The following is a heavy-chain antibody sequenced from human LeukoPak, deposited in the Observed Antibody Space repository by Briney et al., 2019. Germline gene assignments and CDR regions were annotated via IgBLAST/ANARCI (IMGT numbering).Heavy chain of an antibody. D-gene: IGHD4-17*01. V-gene: IGHV1-2*04. Sequence: ASVTVSCKASGYTFTDHYMHWVRQAPGQGLEWMGRINPKTGGTHYAQNFQGSVTMTRDTSTSTAYLDLSRLGSDDTSVYFCARGSSDYYVPDYWGQGTLVTVSS. J-gene: IGHJ4*02. CDR2: INPKTGGT. CDR3: ARGSSDYYVPDY. CDR1: GYTFTDHY.